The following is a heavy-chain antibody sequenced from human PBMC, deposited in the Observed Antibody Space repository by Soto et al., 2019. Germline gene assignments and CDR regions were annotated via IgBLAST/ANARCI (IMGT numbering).Heavy chain of an antibody. CDR1: GGSISISNW. Sequence: SETLSLTCAVSGGSISISNWWICVRQPPGKGLEWIGEIYHSGSTNYNPSLKSRVTISVDKSKNQFSLKLSSVTAAATAVYYCASGRNSGGYAFDIWGQGTMVTVSS. V-gene: IGHV4-4*02. D-gene: IGHD6-19*01. CDR2: IYHSGST. CDR3: ASGRNSGGYAFDI. J-gene: IGHJ3*02.